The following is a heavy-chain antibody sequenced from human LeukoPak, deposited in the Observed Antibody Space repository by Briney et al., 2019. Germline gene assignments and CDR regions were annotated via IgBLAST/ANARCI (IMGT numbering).Heavy chain of an antibody. D-gene: IGHD3-10*01. V-gene: IGHV4-39*07. Sequence: PSETLSLTCIVSGGSISSSNYYWGWIRQSPGKGLEWIGSIYSRGSTYYNPSLKSRVIVSSDMSKNQFSLKLSSVTAADTAVYYCARATPLLWFGELFPLNWFDPWGQGTLVTVSS. CDR2: IYSRGST. J-gene: IGHJ5*02. CDR3: ARATPLLWFGELFPLNWFDP. CDR1: GGSISSSNYY.